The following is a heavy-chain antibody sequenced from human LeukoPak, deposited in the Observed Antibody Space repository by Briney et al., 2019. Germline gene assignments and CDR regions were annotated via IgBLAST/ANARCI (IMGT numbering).Heavy chain of an antibody. CDR1: GYTFTSYG. CDR3: AMRPIVGATKGDAFDI. D-gene: IGHD1-26*01. CDR2: ISAYDGNT. J-gene: IGHJ3*02. V-gene: IGHV1-18*01. Sequence: ASVKVSCKASGYTFTSYGISWVRQAPGQGLEWMGWISAYDGNTNYAQKLQGRVTMTTDTSTSTAHMELRSLRSDDTAVYYCAMRPIVGATKGDAFDIWGQGTMVTVSS.